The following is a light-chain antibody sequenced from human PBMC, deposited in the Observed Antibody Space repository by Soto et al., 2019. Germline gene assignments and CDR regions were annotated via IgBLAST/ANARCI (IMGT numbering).Light chain of an antibody. CDR2: EGS. CDR3: CSYAGSSTSSFV. CDR1: SSDVGTYNL. J-gene: IGLJ1*01. V-gene: IGLV2-23*01. Sequence: QSALTQPASVSGAPGQSITISCTGTSSDVGTYNLVYWYQQQPGKAPKLLIYEGSKRPSGVSNRFSGSKSGNTASLTIAGLRAEDEDDYYCCSYAGSSTSSFVCGTGTQLTVL.